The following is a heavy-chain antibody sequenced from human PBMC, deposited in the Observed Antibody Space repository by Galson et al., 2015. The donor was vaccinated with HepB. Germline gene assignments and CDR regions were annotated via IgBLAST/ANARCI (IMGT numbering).Heavy chain of an antibody. V-gene: IGHV1-69*13. CDR2: IIPMFGTA. CDR1: GGTFSSYA. J-gene: IGHJ4*02. CDR3: ARGGITGIIGLPFSY. Sequence: SVKVSCKASGGTFSSYAISWVRQAPGQGLEWMGGIIPMFGTANYAQKFKGRVTMTADESTNTAYMELSSLRSEDTAVYYCARGGITGIIGLPFSYWGQGTLVTVSS. D-gene: IGHD1-20*01.